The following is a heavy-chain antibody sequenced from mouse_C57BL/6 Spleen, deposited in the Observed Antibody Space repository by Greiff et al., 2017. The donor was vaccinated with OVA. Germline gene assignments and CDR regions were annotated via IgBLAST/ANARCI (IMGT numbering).Heavy chain of an antibody. CDR2: IDPSDSYT. J-gene: IGHJ3*01. Sequence: QVHVKQPGAELVMPGASVKLSCKASGYTFTSYWMHWVKQRPGQGLEWIGEIDPSDSYTNYNQKFKGKSTLTVDKSSSTAYMQLSSLTSEDSAVYYCARSVYYDYDWFAYWGQGTLVTVSA. D-gene: IGHD2-4*01. V-gene: IGHV1-69*01. CDR1: GYTFTSYW. CDR3: ARSVYYDYDWFAY.